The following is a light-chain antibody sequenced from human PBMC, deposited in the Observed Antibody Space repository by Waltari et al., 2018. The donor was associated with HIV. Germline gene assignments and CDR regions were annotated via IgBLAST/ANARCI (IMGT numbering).Light chain of an antibody. CDR3: CSYAGSYTYV. V-gene: IGLV2-11*01. CDR1: SGDVGGYNY. J-gene: IGLJ1*01. CDR2: DVS. Sequence: QSALTQPRSVSGSPGQSVTISCTGSSGDVGGYNYVSWYQQYPDRAPKLVIYDVSKWPSGVPDLFSGSKSGNTASLTISGLQAEDEADYYCCSYAGSYTYVFGTGTKVTVL.